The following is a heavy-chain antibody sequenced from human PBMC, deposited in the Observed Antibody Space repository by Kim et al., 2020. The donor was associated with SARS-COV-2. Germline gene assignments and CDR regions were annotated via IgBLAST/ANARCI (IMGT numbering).Heavy chain of an antibody. J-gene: IGHJ4*02. D-gene: IGHD3-3*01. V-gene: IGHV3-23*01. Sequence: GGSLRLSCAASGFTFSSYAMSWVRQAPGKGLEWVSAISGSGGSTYYADSVKGRFTISRDNSKNTLYLQMNSLRAEDTAVYYCAKVMRVGWLFPYFDYWGQGTLVTVSS. CDR2: ISGSGGST. CDR1: GFTFSSYA. CDR3: AKVMRVGWLFPYFDY.